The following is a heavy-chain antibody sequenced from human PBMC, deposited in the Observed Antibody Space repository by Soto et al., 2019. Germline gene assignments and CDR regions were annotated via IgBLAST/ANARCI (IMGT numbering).Heavy chain of an antibody. J-gene: IGHJ4*02. Sequence: QVQLVESGGGMVQPGRSLRLSCTVSGFTFSTYDMHWVRQAPGKGLEWVAVVSYDAGYKNYADSVKGRVTISRDNSKNTLYLQMNGLRPEDTAVYYCAKVSISKSSAVTFDSWGQGTLVTVSS. CDR3: AKVSISKSSAVTFDS. D-gene: IGHD2-15*01. CDR1: GFTFSTYD. V-gene: IGHV3-30*18. CDR2: VSYDAGYK.